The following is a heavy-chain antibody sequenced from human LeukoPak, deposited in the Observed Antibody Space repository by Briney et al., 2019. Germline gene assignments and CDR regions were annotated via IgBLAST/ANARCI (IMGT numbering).Heavy chain of an antibody. D-gene: IGHD6-13*01. CDR1: GFTFSDYY. CDR2: ISSSGSTI. V-gene: IGHV3-11*01. Sequence: GGSLRLSCAASGFTFSDYYMSWIRRAPGKGLEWVSYISSSGSTIYYADSVKGRFTISRDNAKNSLYLQMNSLRAEDTAVYYCARDRGIAAAGSVYYYYYGMDVWGQGTTVTVSS. J-gene: IGHJ6*02. CDR3: ARDRGIAAAGSVYYYYYGMDV.